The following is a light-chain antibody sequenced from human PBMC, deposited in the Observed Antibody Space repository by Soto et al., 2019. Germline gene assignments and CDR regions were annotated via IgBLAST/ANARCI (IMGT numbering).Light chain of an antibody. CDR1: STDVGSYNL. V-gene: IGLV2-23*02. CDR3: CSYAGSSTFGVV. J-gene: IGLJ2*01. Sequence: QSVLTQPASVSGSPGQSITISCTGTSTDVGSYNLVSWYQQHPGKAPKLMIYEVNKRPSGVSNRFSGSKSGNTASLTISGLQAEDEADYYCCSYAGSSTFGVVFGGGTKVTVL. CDR2: EVN.